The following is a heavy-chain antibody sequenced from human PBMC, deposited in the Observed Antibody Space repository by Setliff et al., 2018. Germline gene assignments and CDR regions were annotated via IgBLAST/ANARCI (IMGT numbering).Heavy chain of an antibody. V-gene: IGHV1-18*01. J-gene: IGHJ4*02. CDR3: TRGRGPRVVVAVPLDF. D-gene: IGHD2-15*01. CDR2: ISPYNGDA. CDR1: GYNFITFG. Sequence: GASVKVSCKTSGYNFITFGVNWVRQVPGQGFEWMGWISPYNGDADYAQKFQGRVTLTTDTSTGTAYMELRALSSDDTAIYYCTRGRGPRVVVAVPLDFWGQGTLVTVPQ.